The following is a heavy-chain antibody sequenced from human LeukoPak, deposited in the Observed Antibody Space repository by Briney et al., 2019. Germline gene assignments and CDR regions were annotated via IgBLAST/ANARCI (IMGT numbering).Heavy chain of an antibody. D-gene: IGHD2-15*01. V-gene: IGHV4-59*01. CDR1: GGSISSYY. J-gene: IGHJ1*01. Sequence: PSETLSLTCTVSGGSISSYYWTWIRQPPGKGLEWIGYIYYSGSTNYNPSLKSRVTISLDTSKNQFSLKLSSVTAADTAVYYCARGPPLDCSGGSCYRWYFQHWGQGTLVTVSS. CDR3: ARGPPLDCSGGSCYRWYFQH. CDR2: IYYSGST.